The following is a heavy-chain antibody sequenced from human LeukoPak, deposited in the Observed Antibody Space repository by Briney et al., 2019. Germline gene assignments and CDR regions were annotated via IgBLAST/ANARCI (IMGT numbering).Heavy chain of an antibody. Sequence: GGSLRLSCAASGFTFSSYWMHWVRQAPGKGLVWVSRINSDGSSTNYADSVKGRFTISRDNAKNTLYLQMNSLRAEDTAVYYCARLSSGWNYYFDYWGQGTLVTVSS. CDR2: INSDGSST. D-gene: IGHD6-19*01. J-gene: IGHJ4*02. CDR1: GFTFSSYW. V-gene: IGHV3-74*01. CDR3: ARLSSGWNYYFDY.